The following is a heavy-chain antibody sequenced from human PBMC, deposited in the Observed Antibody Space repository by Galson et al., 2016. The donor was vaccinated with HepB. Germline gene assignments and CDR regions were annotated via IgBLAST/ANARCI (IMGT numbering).Heavy chain of an antibody. V-gene: IGHV5-51*01. CDR3: ARRDRDCSGGTCFSRNFDY. Sequence: QSGAEVKKPGESLKISCQGSGYKFTGYWIGWVRQVPGKGLEWMGTIYPGDSDTRYSPSFQGQVTISADKSITTAYLQWGSLKASDSAIYFCARRDRDCSGGTCFSRNFDYWGQGTLVSVSS. J-gene: IGHJ4*02. CDR2: IYPGDSDT. D-gene: IGHD2-15*01. CDR1: GYKFTGYW.